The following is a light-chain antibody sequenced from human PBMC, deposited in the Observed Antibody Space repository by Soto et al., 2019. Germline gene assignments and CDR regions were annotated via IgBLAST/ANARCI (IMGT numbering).Light chain of an antibody. CDR3: QQRSSWPIT. Sequence: EILLTQSPDTPSLSPGEQATPPCRASQSVGSYLAWYQQKPGQPPRLLIYDASKRATGIPARFSGSGSGTDFTLTINSLEPEDFAVYYCQQRSSWPITFGQGTRLEIK. V-gene: IGKV3-11*01. CDR2: DAS. J-gene: IGKJ5*01. CDR1: QSVGSY.